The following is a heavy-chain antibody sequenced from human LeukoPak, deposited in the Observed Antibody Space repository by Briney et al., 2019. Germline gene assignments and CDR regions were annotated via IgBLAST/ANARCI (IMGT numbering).Heavy chain of an antibody. CDR3: ARDAGDVDY. Sequence: SSQTLSRTCTVSGDSISSGDYYWSWIRQPLGKGLEWIGHIYYSGSTNYNPSLKSRVIISVDTSKNQFSLKLTSVTAADTAVYYCARDAGDVDYWGQGTLATVSS. CDR1: GDSISSGDYY. V-gene: IGHV4-30-4*01. J-gene: IGHJ4*02. D-gene: IGHD4-17*01. CDR2: IYYSGST.